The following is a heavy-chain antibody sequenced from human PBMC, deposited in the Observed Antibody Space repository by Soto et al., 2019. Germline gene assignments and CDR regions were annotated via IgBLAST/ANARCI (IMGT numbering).Heavy chain of an antibody. CDR3: ARVETDGMLSWFDP. D-gene: IGHD2-8*01. J-gene: IGHJ5*02. V-gene: IGHV1-18*01. CDR1: GYTFTSHG. Sequence: QVQLVKSGAEVKKPGASVKVSCKASGYTFTSHGIIWVRQAPGQGLGWMGWISADSGITNYAQSLQGRVTMTTDTSTSTAFMELRTLRSDDTAVYYCARVETDGMLSWFDPWGQGTLVTVSS. CDR2: ISADSGIT.